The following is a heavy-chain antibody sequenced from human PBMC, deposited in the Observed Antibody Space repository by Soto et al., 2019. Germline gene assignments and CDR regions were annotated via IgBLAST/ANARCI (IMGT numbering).Heavy chain of an antibody. J-gene: IGHJ5*02. D-gene: IGHD2-2*02. V-gene: IGHV1-18*04. Sequence: ASVKVSCKASGYTFTSYGISWVRQAPGQGLEWMGCISAYNGNTKYAQKLQGRVTMTTDTSTSTAYMELRSLRSDDTAVYYCARDKVGCSSTSCYTRWFDPGGQGTLVNVSS. CDR2: ISAYNGNT. CDR3: ARDKVGCSSTSCYTRWFDP. CDR1: GYTFTSYG.